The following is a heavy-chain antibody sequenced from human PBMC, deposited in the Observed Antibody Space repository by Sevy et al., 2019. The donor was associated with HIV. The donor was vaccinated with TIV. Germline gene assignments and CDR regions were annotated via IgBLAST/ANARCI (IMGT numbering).Heavy chain of an antibody. Sequence: GESLKISCAASGFSFSSYAMSWVRQAPGKGLEWVSGIIGSGGSTYYADSVKGRFTISRDNSKNTLYLQMNSRRAEDTALYYCAKDIDSSGYYYFDYWGQGTLVTVSS. D-gene: IGHD6-19*01. V-gene: IGHV3-23*01. J-gene: IGHJ4*02. CDR3: AKDIDSSGYYYFDY. CDR1: GFSFSSYA. CDR2: IIGSGGST.